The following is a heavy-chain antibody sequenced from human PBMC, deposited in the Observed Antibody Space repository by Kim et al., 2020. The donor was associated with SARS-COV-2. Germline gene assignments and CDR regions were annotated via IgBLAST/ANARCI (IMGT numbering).Heavy chain of an antibody. D-gene: IGHD3-22*01. V-gene: IGHV3-23*01. Sequence: TGRFTNSRETPKNTLYLQMNSLRAEDTAVYYCAKGAPSMIVVVTNYFDYWGQGTLVTVSS. CDR3: AKGAPSMIVVVTNYFDY. J-gene: IGHJ4*02.